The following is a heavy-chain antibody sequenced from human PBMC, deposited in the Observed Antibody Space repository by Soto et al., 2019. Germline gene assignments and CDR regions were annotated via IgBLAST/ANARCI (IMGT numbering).Heavy chain of an antibody. CDR1: GFTFSSYS. V-gene: IGHV3-21*01. J-gene: IGHJ6*02. CDR2: ISSSSSYI. CDR3: ASHVEMATIGYYYYYGMDV. D-gene: IGHD5-12*01. Sequence: PGGSLSLACAASGFTFSSYSMNWVRQAPGKGLEWVSSISSSSSYIYYADSVKGRFTISRDNAKNSLYLQMNSLRAEDTAVYYCASHVEMATIGYYYYYGMDVWGQGTTVTVSS.